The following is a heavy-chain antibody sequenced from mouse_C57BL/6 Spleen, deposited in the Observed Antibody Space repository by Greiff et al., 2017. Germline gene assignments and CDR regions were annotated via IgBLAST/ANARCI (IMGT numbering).Heavy chain of an antibody. CDR2: IWTGGGT. V-gene: IGHV2-9-1*01. CDR3: ARRVYYGSSWYFDV. CDR1: GFSLTSYA. J-gene: IGHJ1*03. Sequence: VQLVESGPGLVAPSQSLSITCTVSGFSLTSYAISWVRQPPGKGLEWLGVIWTGGGTNYNSALKSRLSISKDNSKSQVFLKMNSLQTDDTARYYCARRVYYGSSWYFDVWGTGTTVTVSS. D-gene: IGHD1-1*01.